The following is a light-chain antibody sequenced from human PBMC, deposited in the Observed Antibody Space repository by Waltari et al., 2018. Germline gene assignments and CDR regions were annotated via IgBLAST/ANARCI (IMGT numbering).Light chain of an antibody. CDR3: QHYNTYPFT. V-gene: IGKV1-5*03. CDR1: QSISSW. J-gene: IGKJ3*01. Sequence: DIQMTQSPSTLSASVGDRVTITCRASQSISSWLAWYQQQPGKAPKVLFYKASSLESGVPSRFSGSGAGTEFTLTISSLQPDDFATYYCQHYNTYPFTFGPGTKVDIK. CDR2: KAS.